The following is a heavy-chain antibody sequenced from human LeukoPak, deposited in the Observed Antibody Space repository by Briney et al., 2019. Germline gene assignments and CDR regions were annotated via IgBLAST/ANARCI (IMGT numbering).Heavy chain of an antibody. J-gene: IGHJ4*02. V-gene: IGHV4-4*07. CDR1: GGSISNYY. CDR3: ARADPGTVTLIFDY. D-gene: IGHD4-17*01. CDR2: IYTSGST. Sequence: SETLSLTCTVYGGSISNYYWSWIRQPAGKGLEWIGHIYTSGSTNYNPSLKSRITMSVDTSKNQFSLKLSSVTAADTAVYYCARADPGTVTLIFDYWGQGTLVTVSS.